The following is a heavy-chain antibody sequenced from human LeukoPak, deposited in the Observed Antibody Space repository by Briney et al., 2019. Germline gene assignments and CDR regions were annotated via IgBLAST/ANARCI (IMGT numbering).Heavy chain of an antibody. J-gene: IGHJ4*02. Sequence: SETLSLTCTVSGGSISSYYWSWIRQPPGKGLEWIGYIYYSGSTNYNPSLKSRVTISVDTSKNQFSLKLSSVGAADTAVYYCARHLKYCSSTSCYFDYWGEGTLVTDSP. D-gene: IGHD2-2*01. CDR2: IYYSGST. V-gene: IGHV4-59*01. CDR3: ARHLKYCSSTSCYFDY. CDR1: GGSISSYY.